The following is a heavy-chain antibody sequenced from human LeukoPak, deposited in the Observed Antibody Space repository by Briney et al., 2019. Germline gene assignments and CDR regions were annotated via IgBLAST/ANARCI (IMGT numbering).Heavy chain of an antibody. D-gene: IGHD6-13*01. V-gene: IGHV1-2*02. CDR2: INPNSGGT. CDR1: GYTFTGYY. CDR3: ASLIAAAGTPAGY. J-gene: IGHJ4*02. Sequence: ASVKVSCKASGYTFTGYYMHWVRQAPGQGLEWMGWINPNSGGTNYAQKFQGRVTMTRDTSISTAYMELSRLRSDDTAVYYCASLIAAAGTPAGYWGQGTLVTVSS.